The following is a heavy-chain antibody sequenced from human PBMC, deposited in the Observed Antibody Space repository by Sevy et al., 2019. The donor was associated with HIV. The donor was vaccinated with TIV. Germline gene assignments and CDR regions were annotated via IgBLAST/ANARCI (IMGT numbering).Heavy chain of an antibody. CDR3: ARDIWFGELFVPHFDY. Sequence: GGSLRLSCAASGFTFSSYSMNWVRQAPGKGLEWVSSISSSSGDIYYADSVKGRFTISRDNAKNSLYLQMNSLRAEDRAVYYGARDIWFGELFVPHFDYWGQRTLVTVSS. D-gene: IGHD3-10*01. CDR2: ISSSSGDI. J-gene: IGHJ4*02. V-gene: IGHV3-21*01. CDR1: GFTFSSYS.